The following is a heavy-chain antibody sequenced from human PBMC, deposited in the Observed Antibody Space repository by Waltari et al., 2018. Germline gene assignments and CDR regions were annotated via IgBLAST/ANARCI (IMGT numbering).Heavy chain of an antibody. V-gene: IGHV3-74*01. D-gene: IGHD5-12*01. Sequence: EVQLVESGGGLLQPGGSLSISGAASGFTFSSSWIHWVRQPPGKGLVWVSRINPDGRTTNYADSVRGRFTISRDNAQNTVYLEMNSLRAEDTAVYFCTRGGNYYFDYWGRGTLVTVSS. CDR3: TRGGNYYFDY. CDR1: GFTFSSSW. CDR2: INPDGRTT. J-gene: IGHJ4*02.